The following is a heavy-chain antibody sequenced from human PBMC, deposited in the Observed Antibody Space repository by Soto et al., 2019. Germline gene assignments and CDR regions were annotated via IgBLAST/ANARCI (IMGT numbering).Heavy chain of an antibody. CDR2: IFYSGST. V-gene: IGHV4-39*01. D-gene: IGHD2-2*01. CDR3: VKHSSSAFYYYYYMDV. CDR1: GGSISSSSYY. J-gene: IGHJ6*03. Sequence: SETLSLTCTVSGGSISSSSYYWGWIRQPPGKGLEWIGSIFYSGSTYYNPSLKSRVTMSVDTSKNHFSLKLSSVTAADTAVYYCVKHSSSAFYYYYYMDVWGKGPTVTVSS.